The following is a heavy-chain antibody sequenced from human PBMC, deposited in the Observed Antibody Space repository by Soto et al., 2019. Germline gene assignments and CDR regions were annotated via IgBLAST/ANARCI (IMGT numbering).Heavy chain of an antibody. Sequence: ASVKVSCKASGYTFTSYAMHWVRQAPGQRLEWMGWINAGNGNTKYSQKFQGRVTITRDTSASTAYMELSSLRSEGTAVYYCARSPWLVPSIDYWGQGTLVTVSS. D-gene: IGHD6-19*01. CDR3: ARSPWLVPSIDY. CDR2: INAGNGNT. V-gene: IGHV1-3*01. J-gene: IGHJ4*02. CDR1: GYTFTSYA.